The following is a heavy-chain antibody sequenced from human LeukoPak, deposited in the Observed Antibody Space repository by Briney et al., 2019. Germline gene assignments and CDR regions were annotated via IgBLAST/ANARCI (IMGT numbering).Heavy chain of an antibody. CDR3: ARHAWFDP. J-gene: IGHJ5*02. Sequence: SETLSLTRTVSGGSISSSSYYWGWIRQPPGKGLEWIGSIYYSGSTYYNPSLKSRVTISVDTSKNQFSLKLSSVTAADTAVYYCARHAWFDPWGQGTLVTVSS. V-gene: IGHV4-39*01. CDR2: IYYSGST. CDR1: GGSISSSSYY.